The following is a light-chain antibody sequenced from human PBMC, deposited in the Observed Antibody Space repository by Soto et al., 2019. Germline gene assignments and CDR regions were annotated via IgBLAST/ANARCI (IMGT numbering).Light chain of an antibody. CDR2: YDD. V-gene: IGLV1-36*01. Sequence: QSVLAQAPSVSEAPRQRVTISCSGSSSNTGNNGVNWYQQLPGKAPKLLISYDDLKPSGVSDRFSGSKSGTSASLAISGLQSEDEADYYCAAWDNSLNAYVFGIGTKFTAL. CDR3: AAWDNSLNAYV. J-gene: IGLJ1*01. CDR1: SSNTGNNG.